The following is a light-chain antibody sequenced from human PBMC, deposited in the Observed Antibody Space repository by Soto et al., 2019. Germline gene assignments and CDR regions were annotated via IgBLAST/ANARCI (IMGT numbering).Light chain of an antibody. J-gene: IGKJ5*01. CDR1: QSVSNSY. Sequence: ENVLTQSPGTLYLSPGERATLSCRASQSVSNSYLAWYQQKPGQAPRLLISDASRRATGIPDRFSGSGSGTDFTLSISRLEPEDFEVYHCPQYGSSIIXGQGTRLAIK. CDR2: DAS. V-gene: IGKV3-20*01. CDR3: PQYGSSII.